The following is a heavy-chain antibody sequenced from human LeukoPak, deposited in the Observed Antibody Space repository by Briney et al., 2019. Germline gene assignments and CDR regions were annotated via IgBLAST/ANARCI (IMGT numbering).Heavy chain of an antibody. CDR2: IYYSGST. Sequence: NPSETLSLTCTVSGGSISSSSYYWGWIRQPPGKGLEWIGSIYYSGSTYYNPSLKSRVTISVDTSKNQFSLKLSSVTAADTAVYYCARSSWVYLAFDIWGQGTMVTVSS. D-gene: IGHD6-13*01. V-gene: IGHV4-39*07. CDR3: ARSSWVYLAFDI. CDR1: GGSISSSSYY. J-gene: IGHJ3*02.